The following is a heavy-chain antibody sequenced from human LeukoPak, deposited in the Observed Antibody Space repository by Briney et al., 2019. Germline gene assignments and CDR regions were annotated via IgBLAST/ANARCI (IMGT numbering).Heavy chain of an antibody. V-gene: IGHV3-7*01. CDR2: IQPDGSEK. Sequence: PGGSLRLSCAASGFTFNTHWMTWVRQAPGKGLEWVATIQPDGSEKYYSDSVKGRFTISRDNSRDSVYLQMNSLRAEDTAVYFCASGELDSLYYFDYWGQGTLVTVSS. CDR1: GFTFNTHW. D-gene: IGHD1-1*01. CDR3: ASGELDSLYYFDY. J-gene: IGHJ4*02.